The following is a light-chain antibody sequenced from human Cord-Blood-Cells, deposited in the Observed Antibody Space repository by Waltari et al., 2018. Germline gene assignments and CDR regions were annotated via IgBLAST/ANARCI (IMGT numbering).Light chain of an antibody. CDR3: SSYTSSSTLGVV. V-gene: IGLV2-14*01. CDR1: SSDVGGYNY. CDR2: DVS. J-gene: IGLJ2*01. Sequence: QSALTQPASVSGSPGQSITISCTGTSSDVGGYNYVSWYQQHPGKAPTLMIYDVSNRPSGVSIRFSGSKAGNTASRTISGLQAEDEADYYCSSYTSSSTLGVVFGGGTKLTVL.